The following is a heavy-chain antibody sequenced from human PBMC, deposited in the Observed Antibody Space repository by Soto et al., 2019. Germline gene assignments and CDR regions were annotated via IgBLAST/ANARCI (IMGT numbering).Heavy chain of an antibody. CDR3: GRVFGAYNFVDW. D-gene: IGHD3-3*01. V-gene: IGHV3-7*01. CDR1: GFTFSGYW. J-gene: IGHJ4*02. CDR2: IRHDESEQ. Sequence: EVLLVESGGGLVQPGGSMRLSCAASGFTFSGYWMSWVRQAPGKGLEWVANIRHDESEQHYVDSVEGRFTISRDNAKNSLFLQMHSLRAEDTAVYFCGRVFGAYNFVDWWGQGTLVTVSS.